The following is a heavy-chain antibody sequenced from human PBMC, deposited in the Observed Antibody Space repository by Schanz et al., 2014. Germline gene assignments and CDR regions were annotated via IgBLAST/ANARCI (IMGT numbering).Heavy chain of an antibody. CDR2: IIPILGIA. CDR3: ARDSGSHYLVDY. D-gene: IGHD1-26*01. V-gene: IGHV1-69*04. Sequence: QVQLVQSGAEVKKPGASVKVSCKASGYTFTSYGISWVRQAPGQGLEWMGRIIPILGIANYAQKFQGRVTITADRSTSTAYMELSSLRSEDTAVYYCARDSGSHYLVDYWGQGTLVNVSS. J-gene: IGHJ4*02. CDR1: GYTFTSYG.